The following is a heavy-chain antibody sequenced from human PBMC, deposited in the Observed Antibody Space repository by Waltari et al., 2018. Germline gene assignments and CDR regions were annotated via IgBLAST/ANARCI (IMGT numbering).Heavy chain of an antibody. CDR3: VGWNDPINS. D-gene: IGHD1-1*01. V-gene: IGHV3-7*01. J-gene: IGHJ4*02. CDR2: IGPDGSDK. CDR1: GFTIRRFG. Sequence: EAQLVQSGGGLVQPGGPLTLSCAADGFTIRRFGMPWIRQAPGQGLQWVAHIGPDGSDKYYVDSVKGRFTISRDNAENSLLLQMSSLRVEDTALYYCVGWNDPINSWGQGTLVAVSS.